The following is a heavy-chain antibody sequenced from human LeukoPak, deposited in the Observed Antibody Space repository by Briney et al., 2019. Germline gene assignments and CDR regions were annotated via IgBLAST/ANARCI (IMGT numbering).Heavy chain of an antibody. J-gene: IGHJ5*02. Sequence: GGSLRLSCAASGFSVSTSFMSWVRQAPGKRLEYVSAISGNGANTYYADSVKGRFTISRGNSKNTLYFQMISPTPEDTAVYYCVKVSHSDFWTGPFDPWGQGTLVTVSS. D-gene: IGHD3/OR15-3a*01. V-gene: IGHV3-64D*06. CDR2: ISGNGANT. CDR1: GFSVSTSF. CDR3: VKVSHSDFWTGPFDP.